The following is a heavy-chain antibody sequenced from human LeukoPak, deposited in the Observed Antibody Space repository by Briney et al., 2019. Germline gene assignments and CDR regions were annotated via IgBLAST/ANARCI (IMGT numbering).Heavy chain of an antibody. V-gene: IGHV1-2*02. CDR1: GYTFTGYY. CDR2: INPSSGGT. J-gene: IGHJ3*02. CDR3: ARDQSWFDAFDI. D-gene: IGHD3-9*01. Sequence: ASVKVSCKASGYTFTGYYMHWVRQAPGQGLEWMGWINPSSGGTNYAQKFQGRVTMTRDTSISTAYMELSRLRSDDTAVYYCARDQSWFDAFDIWGQGTMVTVSS.